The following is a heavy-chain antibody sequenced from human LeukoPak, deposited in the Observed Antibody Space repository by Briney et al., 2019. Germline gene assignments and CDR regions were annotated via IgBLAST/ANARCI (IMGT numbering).Heavy chain of an antibody. CDR3: GRTRLQGYYYYYMDV. CDR2: INHSGST. J-gene: IGHJ6*03. V-gene: IGHV4-34*01. D-gene: IGHD2-21*02. CDR1: GGSFSGYY. Sequence: NSSETLSLTCAVYGGSFSGYYWSWIRQPPGKGLEWIGEINHSGSTNYNPSHKSRVTISVDTSKNQFSLKLSSVTAADTAVYYCGRTRLQGYYYYYMDVWGKGTTVTVSS.